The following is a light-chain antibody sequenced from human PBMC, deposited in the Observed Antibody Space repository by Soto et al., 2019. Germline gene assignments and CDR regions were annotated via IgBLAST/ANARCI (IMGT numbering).Light chain of an antibody. CDR3: QRLNSYPVT. CDR2: SAS. V-gene: IGKV1-9*01. Sequence: IQLTQSPSSLSASVEDRVTITCRARQGISSDVAWYQQKPAKAPKLLIYSASTLQNGVPSRFSGSGSGTDFTLTISGVQPEDFATYYCQRLNSYPVTCEQVTRLVIK. CDR1: QGISSD. J-gene: IGKJ5*01.